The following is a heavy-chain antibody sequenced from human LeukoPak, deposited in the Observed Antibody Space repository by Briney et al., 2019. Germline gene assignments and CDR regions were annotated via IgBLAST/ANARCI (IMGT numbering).Heavy chain of an antibody. CDR2: ISSSGSTI. CDR1: GFTFSSYE. D-gene: IGHD3-10*01. J-gene: IGHJ6*03. CDR3: ARVRKDIQSMVRGQNYYYYYMDV. V-gene: IGHV3-48*03. Sequence: GGSLRLSCAASGFTFSSYEMNRVRQAPGKGLEWVSYISSSGSTIYYADSVEGRFTISRDNAKNSLYLQMNSLRAEDTAVYYCARVRKDIQSMVRGQNYYYYYMDVWGKGTTVTISS.